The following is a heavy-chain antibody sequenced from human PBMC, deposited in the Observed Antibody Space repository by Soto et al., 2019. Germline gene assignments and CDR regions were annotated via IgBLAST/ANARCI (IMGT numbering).Heavy chain of an antibody. D-gene: IGHD3-22*01. Sequence: VSVKVSCKASGYTFTSYYMHWVRQAPGQGLEWMGIINPSGGSTSYAQKFQGRVTMTRDTSTSTVYMELSSLRSEDTAVYYCARDRVDYYDSSGYYSRYFDYWGQGTLVTVSS. J-gene: IGHJ4*02. CDR3: ARDRVDYYDSSGYYSRYFDY. CDR2: INPSGGST. V-gene: IGHV1-46*01. CDR1: GYTFTSYY.